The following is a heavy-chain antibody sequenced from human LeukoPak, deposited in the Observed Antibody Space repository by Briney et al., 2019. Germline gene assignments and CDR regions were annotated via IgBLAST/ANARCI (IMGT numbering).Heavy chain of an antibody. CDR1: GFTLSTNA. J-gene: IGHJ4*02. Sequence: GGSLRLSCLTSGFTLSTNAMSWVRQAPGKGLEWISGISGSGASTYYADSVKGRFTISRDDSRNTLYLQMNSLRAEDAAVYYCARETGSAVGSTDFDSWGQGTLVTVSS. D-gene: IGHD4-17*01. CDR2: ISGSGAST. V-gene: IGHV3-23*01. CDR3: ARETGSAVGSTDFDS.